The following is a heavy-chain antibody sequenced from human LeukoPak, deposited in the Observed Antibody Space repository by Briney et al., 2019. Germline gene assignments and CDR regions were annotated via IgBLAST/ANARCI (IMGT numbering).Heavy chain of an antibody. D-gene: IGHD3-10*01. V-gene: IGHV3-23*01. J-gene: IGHJ4*02. CDR1: GFTFSSYA. Sequence: GGSLRLSCAASGFTFSSYAMSWVRQAPGEGLEWVSAISGSGGSTYYADSVKGRFTISRDNSKNTLYLQMNSLRAEDTAVYYCAKSILHGSGSYFDYWGQGTLVTVSS. CDR3: AKSILHGSGSYFDY. CDR2: ISGSGGST.